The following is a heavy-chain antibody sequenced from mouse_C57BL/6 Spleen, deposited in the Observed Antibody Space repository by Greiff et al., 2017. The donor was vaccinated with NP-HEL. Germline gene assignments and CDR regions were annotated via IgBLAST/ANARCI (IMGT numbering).Heavy chain of an antibody. CDR2: ISGGGGNT. Sequence: EVQGVESGGGLVKPGGSLKLSCAASGFTFSSYTMSWVRQTPEKRLEWVATISGGGGNTYYPDSVKGRFTISRDNAKNTLYLQMSSLRSEDTALYYCARHDYYGSSWNYWGQGTTLTVSS. J-gene: IGHJ2*01. D-gene: IGHD1-1*01. V-gene: IGHV5-9*01. CDR1: GFTFSSYT. CDR3: ARHDYYGSSWNY.